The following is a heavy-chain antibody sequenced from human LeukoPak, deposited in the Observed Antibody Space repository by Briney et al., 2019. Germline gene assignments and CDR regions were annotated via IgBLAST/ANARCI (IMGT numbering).Heavy chain of an antibody. V-gene: IGHV3-30*15. J-gene: IGHJ2*01. CDR2: ISYDGNDK. D-gene: IGHD4-17*01. Sequence: PGGSLRLSCAASGFTFSDCAMHWVRQAPGKGLEWVTVISYDGNDKYYADSVKGRFTISRDNSRNRVYLQMSSLRPEDTAVYYCARPNDYGDYRYLDLWGRGILVTVFS. CDR1: GFTFSDCA. CDR3: ARPNDYGDYRYLDL.